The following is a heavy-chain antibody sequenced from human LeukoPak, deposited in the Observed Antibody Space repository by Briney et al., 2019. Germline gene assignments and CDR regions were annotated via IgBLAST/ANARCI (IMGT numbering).Heavy chain of an antibody. CDR2: IYSGGST. CDR3: SRDRLCIGSTCYGL. J-gene: IGHJ4*02. CDR1: GFTVSNNY. V-gene: IGHV3-66*01. D-gene: IGHD2-2*01. Sequence: GGSLTLSCAASGFTVSNNYMRWVRQAPGKGLEWVSLIYSGGSTYYADSVKGRFIISRDNSKNTLYLQMNSLRAEDTAVYYCSRDRLCIGSTCYGLWGQGTRVTVSS.